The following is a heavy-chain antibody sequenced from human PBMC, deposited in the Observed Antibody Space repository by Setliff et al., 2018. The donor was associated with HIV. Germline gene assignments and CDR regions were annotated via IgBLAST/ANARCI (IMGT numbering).Heavy chain of an antibody. CDR2: IYSRGST. Sequence: SETLSLTCTVSGGSISSSSYYWGWIRQAPGKGLEWIGSIYSRGSTYYNPSLKSRVTISVETSKNQFSLKLSSVTAEDTAGYYCAREFTSVAGTRPPFDPWGQGTLVTVSS. CDR3: AREFTSVAGTRPPFDP. V-gene: IGHV4-39*07. J-gene: IGHJ5*02. CDR1: GGSISSSSYY. D-gene: IGHD6-19*01.